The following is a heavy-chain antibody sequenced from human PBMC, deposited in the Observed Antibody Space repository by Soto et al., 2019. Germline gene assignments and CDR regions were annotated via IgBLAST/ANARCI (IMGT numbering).Heavy chain of an antibody. D-gene: IGHD3-10*01. CDR2: IYYSGST. CDR1: GGSISSYY. Sequence: SETLSLTCTVSGGSISSYYWSWIRQPPGKGLEWIGYIYYSGSTNYNPSLKSRVTISVDTSKNQFSLKLSSVTAADTAVYYCARNIGGATMVRGARYTNYGMDVWGQGTTVTVSS. J-gene: IGHJ6*02. CDR3: ARNIGGATMVRGARYTNYGMDV. V-gene: IGHV4-59*01.